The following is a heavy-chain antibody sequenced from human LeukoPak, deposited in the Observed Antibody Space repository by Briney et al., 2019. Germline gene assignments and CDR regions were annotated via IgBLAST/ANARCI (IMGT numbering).Heavy chain of an antibody. CDR2: ISSSSSYI. Sequence: GGSLRLSCAASGFTFSSYSMNWVRQAPGKGLEWVSSISSSSSYICYADSVKGRSTISKDNAKNSLYLQMNSLRAEDTAVYYCAKPSYSSSWTTINWFDPWGQGTLVTVSS. J-gene: IGHJ5*02. CDR1: GFTFSSYS. V-gene: IGHV3-21*01. CDR3: AKPSYSSSWTTINWFDP. D-gene: IGHD6-13*01.